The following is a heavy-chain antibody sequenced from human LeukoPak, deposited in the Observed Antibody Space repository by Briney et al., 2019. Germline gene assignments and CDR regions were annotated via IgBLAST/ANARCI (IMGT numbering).Heavy chain of an antibody. V-gene: IGHV3-7*01. CDR1: GFTFSSYW. D-gene: IGHD5-18*01. CDR2: IKQDGSEK. CDR3: ARALGSYGPRAYYYYGMDV. J-gene: IGHJ6*02. Sequence: PGGSLRLSCAASGFTFSSYWMSWVRQAPGKGLEWVANIKQDGSEKYYVDSVKGRFTISRDNAKNSLYLQMNSLRAEDTAVYYCARALGSYGPRAYYYYGMDVWGQGTTVTVSS.